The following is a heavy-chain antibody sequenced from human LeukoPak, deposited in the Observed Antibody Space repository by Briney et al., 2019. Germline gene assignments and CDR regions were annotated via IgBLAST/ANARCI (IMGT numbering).Heavy chain of an antibody. CDR3: AKSPPLSGSYGYYYYMDV. J-gene: IGHJ6*03. D-gene: IGHD1-26*01. V-gene: IGHV3-30*18. Sequence: GGSLRLSCAASGFTFSNAWMSWVRQAPGKGLEWVAVISYDGSNKYYADSVKGRFTISRDNSKNTLYLQMNGLRAEDTAVYYCAKSPPLSGSYGYYYYMDVWGKGTTVTISS. CDR1: GFTFSNAW. CDR2: ISYDGSNK.